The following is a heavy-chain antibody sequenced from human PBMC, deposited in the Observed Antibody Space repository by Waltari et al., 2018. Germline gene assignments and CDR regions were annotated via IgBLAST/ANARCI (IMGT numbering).Heavy chain of an antibody. CDR1: GFTFRNYG. Sequence: QLVGSGGGVVQPGGSLRLSCPASGFTFRNYGMHWVRQSPGKGLEWVAVILSDGSNEYYADSVKGRFTISRDNSKNTLYQQMNSLRVQDTAVYYCARGSYSSGCDFWGQGTQVTVSS. D-gene: IGHD6-19*01. CDR2: ILSDGSNE. V-gene: IGHV3-30*03. CDR3: ARGSYSSGCDF. J-gene: IGHJ4*02.